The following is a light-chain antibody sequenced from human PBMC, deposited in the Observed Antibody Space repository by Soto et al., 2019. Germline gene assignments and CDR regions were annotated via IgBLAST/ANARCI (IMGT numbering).Light chain of an antibody. J-gene: IGLJ2*01. CDR2: DVT. Sequence: QSALTERASVSGSPGQSSTISGTGTNSDIGDYDYVSWYQHLPGKAPKLLIFDVTHRPSGVSDRFSGSKSGNTASLTISGVRPEDEADYYCCSYTDIALDVVFGGGTKVTVL. V-gene: IGLV2-14*01. CDR3: CSYTDIALDVV. CDR1: NSDIGDYDY.